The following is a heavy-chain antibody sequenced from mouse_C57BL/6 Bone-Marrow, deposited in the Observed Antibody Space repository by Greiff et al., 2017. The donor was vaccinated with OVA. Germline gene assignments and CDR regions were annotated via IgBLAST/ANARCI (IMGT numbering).Heavy chain of an antibody. CDR3: TAAAAWLAY. CDR2: IDPETGGT. J-gene: IGHJ3*01. V-gene: IGHV1-15*01. CDR1: GYTFTDYE. Sequence: VQLQQSGAVLVRPGASVTLSCKASGYTFTDYEMHWVKQTPVHGLEWIGAIDPETGGTAYNQKFKGKAILTAVTSSSTAYMELRSLTSEDSAVDYCTAAAAWLAYWGQGTLVTVSA.